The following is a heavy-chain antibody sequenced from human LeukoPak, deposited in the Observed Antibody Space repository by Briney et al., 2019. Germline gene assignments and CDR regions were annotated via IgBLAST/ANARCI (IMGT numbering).Heavy chain of an antibody. CDR2: IKEDGTEK. CDR3: ARWSSGWEFDY. Sequence: GGSLRLSCAASGFTFSSSWMTWVRQAPGKGLEWVAHIKEDGTEKYYVDSVKGRFTISRDNAKNSVYLQMNSLRAEDTAVYYCARWSSGWEFDYWGQGILVSVSS. J-gene: IGHJ4*02. D-gene: IGHD6-19*01. CDR1: GFTFSSSW. V-gene: IGHV3-7*05.